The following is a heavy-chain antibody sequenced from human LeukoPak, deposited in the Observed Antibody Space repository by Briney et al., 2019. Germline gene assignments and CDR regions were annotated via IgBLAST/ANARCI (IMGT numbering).Heavy chain of an antibody. CDR3: AGRLVGPTIAP. Sequence: SETLSLTCAVYGGSFSGYYWSWIRQPPGKGLEWIGEINHSGSTNYNPSLKSRVTISVDTSKNQFSLKLSSVTAADTAVYYCAGRLVGPTIAPGGRGTLVTVS. CDR2: INHSGST. D-gene: IGHD1-26*01. J-gene: IGHJ4*02. V-gene: IGHV4-34*01. CDR1: GGSFSGYY.